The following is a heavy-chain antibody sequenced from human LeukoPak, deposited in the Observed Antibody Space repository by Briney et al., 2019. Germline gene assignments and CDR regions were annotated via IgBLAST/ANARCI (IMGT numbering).Heavy chain of an antibody. CDR2: ISGSGGST. V-gene: IGHV3-23*01. D-gene: IGHD5-24*01. CDR1: GFTFSSYA. CDR3: AKAPDGSSYGAWYFDY. J-gene: IGHJ4*02. Sequence: PGGSLRLSCAASGFTFSSYAMSRVRQAPGKGLEWVSAISGSGGSTYYADSVKGRFTISRDNSKNTLYLQMNSLRAEDTAVYYCAKAPDGSSYGAWYFDYWGQGTLVTVSS.